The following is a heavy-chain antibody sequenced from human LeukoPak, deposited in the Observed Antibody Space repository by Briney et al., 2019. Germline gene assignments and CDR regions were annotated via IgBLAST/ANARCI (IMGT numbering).Heavy chain of an antibody. CDR3: ARDLYGDYGWFDL. CDR1: GFTFSSYW. V-gene: IGHV3-7*01. D-gene: IGHD4-17*01. J-gene: IGHJ5*02. Sequence: GGSLRLSCAASGFTFSSYWMSWVRQAPGKGLEWVANIKQDGSEKYYVDSVKGRFTISRDNAKNSLYLQMNSLRAEDTAVYYCARDLYGDYGWFDLWGQGTLVTVSS. CDR2: IKQDGSEK.